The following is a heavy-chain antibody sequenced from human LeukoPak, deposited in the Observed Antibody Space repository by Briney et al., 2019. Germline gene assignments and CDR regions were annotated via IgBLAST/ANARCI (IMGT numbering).Heavy chain of an antibody. J-gene: IGHJ4*02. Sequence: SETLSLTCTVSGGSISSSSYYWGWIRQPPGKGLEWIGSIYYSGSTNYNPSLKSRVTISVDTSKNQFSLKLSSVTAADTAVYYCARALDTAMVDYWGQGTLVTVSS. CDR3: ARALDTAMVDY. CDR2: IYYSGST. V-gene: IGHV4-39*07. CDR1: GGSISSSSYY. D-gene: IGHD5-18*01.